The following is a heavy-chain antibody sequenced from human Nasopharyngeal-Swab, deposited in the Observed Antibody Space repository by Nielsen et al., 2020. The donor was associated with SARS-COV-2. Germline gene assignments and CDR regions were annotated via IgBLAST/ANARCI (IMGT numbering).Heavy chain of an antibody. J-gene: IGHJ6*02. Sequence: SETLSLTCTVSGGSISSSSYYWGWIRQPPGKGLEWIGSIYYSGSTYYNPSLKSRVTISVDTSKNQFSLKLSSVTAADTAVYYCARCGYSGYDRGDGMDVWGQGTTVTVSS. CDR3: ARCGYSGYDRGDGMDV. D-gene: IGHD5-12*01. V-gene: IGHV4-39*01. CDR2: IYYSGST. CDR1: GGSISSSSYY.